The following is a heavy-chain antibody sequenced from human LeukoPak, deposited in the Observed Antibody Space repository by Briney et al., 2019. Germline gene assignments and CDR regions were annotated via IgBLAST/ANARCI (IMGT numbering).Heavy chain of an antibody. J-gene: IGHJ4*02. V-gene: IGHV3-21*01. CDR2: ISSSSSYI. CDR1: GFTFSSYS. Sequence: PGGSLRLSCAASGFTFSSYSMNWVRQAPGKGLEWVSSISSSSSYIYYADSVKGRFTISRDNAKNSLYLQMNSLRAEDTAVYYCARDSGGYDLADYWGQGTLVTGSS. D-gene: IGHD5-12*01. CDR3: ARDSGGYDLADY.